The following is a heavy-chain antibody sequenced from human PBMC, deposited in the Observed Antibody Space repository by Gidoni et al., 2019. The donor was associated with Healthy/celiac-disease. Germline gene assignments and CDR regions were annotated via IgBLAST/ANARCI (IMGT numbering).Heavy chain of an antibody. CDR3: ASGSSDYSYYFDY. J-gene: IGHJ4*02. Sequence: PGQGLEWMGWISAYNGNTNYAQKLQGRVTMTTDTSTSTAYMELRSLRSDDTAVYYCASGSSDYSYYFDYWGQGTLVTVSS. V-gene: IGHV1-18*01. D-gene: IGHD4-17*01. CDR2: ISAYNGNT.